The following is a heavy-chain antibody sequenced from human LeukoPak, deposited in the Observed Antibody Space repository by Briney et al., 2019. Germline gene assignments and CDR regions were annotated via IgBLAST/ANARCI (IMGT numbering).Heavy chain of an antibody. Sequence: GGSLRLSCAASGFSVSTNYMSWVRQAPGTGLEWVSVIYSGGSTYYADSVKGRFTISRDNSKNTLYLQMNSLRAEDTAVYYCARDQEGGYFDYWGQGTLVTVSS. V-gene: IGHV3-66*01. CDR3: ARDQEGGYFDY. J-gene: IGHJ4*02. CDR2: IYSGGST. CDR1: GFSVSTNY. D-gene: IGHD3-16*01.